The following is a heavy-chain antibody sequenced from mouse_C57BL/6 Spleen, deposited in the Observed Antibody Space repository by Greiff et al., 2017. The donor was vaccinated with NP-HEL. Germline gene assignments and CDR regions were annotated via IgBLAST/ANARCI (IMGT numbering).Heavy chain of an antibody. D-gene: IGHD2-4*01. CDR3: ARTRYDYDAFAY. Sequence: VQLQQSGPELVKPGASVKIPCKASGYTFTDYNMDWVKQSHGKSLEWIGDINPNNGGTIYNQKFKGKATLTVDKSSSTAYMELRSLTSEDTAVYYCARTRYDYDAFAYWGQGTLVTVSA. V-gene: IGHV1-18*01. CDR1: GYTFTDYN. J-gene: IGHJ3*01. CDR2: INPNNGGT.